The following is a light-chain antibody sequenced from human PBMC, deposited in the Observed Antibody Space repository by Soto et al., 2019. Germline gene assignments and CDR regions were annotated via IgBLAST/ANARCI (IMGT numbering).Light chain of an antibody. Sequence: QSVLTQPPSVSGAPGQRVTISCTGSSSNIGTGYDVHWYQQFPGTAPKLLIYGNNNRPSGVPDRFSGSKSGTAASLAITGLQAEDEADYYCQSYDSSLSGAAVFGGGTKVTVL. CDR2: GNN. V-gene: IGLV1-40*01. CDR1: SSNIGTGYD. J-gene: IGLJ2*01. CDR3: QSYDSSLSGAAV.